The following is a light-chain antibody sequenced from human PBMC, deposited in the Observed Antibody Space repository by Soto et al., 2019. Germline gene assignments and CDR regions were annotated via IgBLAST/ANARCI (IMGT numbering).Light chain of an antibody. J-gene: IGLJ1*01. V-gene: IGLV2-18*01. CDR3: SLYSSDGSLI. CDR2: DVN. CDR1: TTDIDNYGS. Sequence: QSALTQPPSVSGSPGQSVTISCTATTTDIDNYGSVSWYQQAPGTAPKLIIYDVNNRPSGAPDRFSGSTSGNTASLTTSGLQAEDETDYFCSLYSSDGSLIFGPGTKVTVL.